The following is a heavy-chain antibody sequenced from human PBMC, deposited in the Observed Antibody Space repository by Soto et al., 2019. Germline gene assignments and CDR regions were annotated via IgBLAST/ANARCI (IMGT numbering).Heavy chain of an antibody. CDR2: IIPIFGTA. Sequence: SVKVSCKASGGTFSSYAISWVRQAPGQGLEWMGGIIPIFGTANYAQKFQGRVTITADESTSTAYMELSSLRSEDTAVYYCARGGSGSYYNPDYYYGMDVWGQGTTVTVSS. D-gene: IGHD3-10*01. V-gene: IGHV1-69*13. CDR1: GGTFSSYA. J-gene: IGHJ6*02. CDR3: ARGGSGSYYNPDYYYGMDV.